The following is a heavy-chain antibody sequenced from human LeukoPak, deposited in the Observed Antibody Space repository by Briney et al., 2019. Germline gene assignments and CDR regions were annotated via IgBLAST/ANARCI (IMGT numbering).Heavy chain of an antibody. CDR1: GFTFSSYV. CDR2: ISAFGGSS. CDR3: ARASIVVVPAASRGDY. Sequence: GGSLRLSCVASGFTFSSYVMSWVRQAPGEGLERVSSISAFGGSSYYADPLKGRFTISRDNSKNTLYLQMNSLRAEDTAVYYCARASIVVVPAASRGDYWGQGTLVTVSS. D-gene: IGHD2-2*01. J-gene: IGHJ4*02. V-gene: IGHV3-23*01.